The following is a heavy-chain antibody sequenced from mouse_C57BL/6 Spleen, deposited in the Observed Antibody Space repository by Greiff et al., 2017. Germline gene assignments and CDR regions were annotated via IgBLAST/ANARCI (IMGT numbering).Heavy chain of an antibody. CDR2: IDPSDSEP. CDR1: GYTFTSYW. V-gene: IGHV1-52*01. CDR3: ARHLYYGSSYGYFDV. D-gene: IGHD1-1*01. Sequence: QVQLQQPGAELVRPGSSVKLSCKASGYTFTSYWMHWVKQRPIQGLEWIGNIDPSDSEPHYNQKFKDKATLTVDKSSSTAYMQLSSLTSEDSAVYYCARHLYYGSSYGYFDVWGTGTTVTVSS. J-gene: IGHJ1*03.